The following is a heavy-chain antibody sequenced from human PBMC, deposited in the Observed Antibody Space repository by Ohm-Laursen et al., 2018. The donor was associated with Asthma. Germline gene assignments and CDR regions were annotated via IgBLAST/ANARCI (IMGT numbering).Heavy chain of an antibody. Sequence: SLRLSCTASGFTFRSYAMHWVRQAPGKGLEWVAVGGSYYDGGLKYYADSVKGRFTISRDNSKNTLYLQMNSLRAEDTAVYYCARTVRFLEWLYLDYWGQGTLVTVSS. CDR1: GFTFRSYA. CDR3: ARTVRFLEWLYLDY. V-gene: IGHV3-30-3*01. D-gene: IGHD3-3*01. CDR2: GGSYYDGGLK. J-gene: IGHJ4*02.